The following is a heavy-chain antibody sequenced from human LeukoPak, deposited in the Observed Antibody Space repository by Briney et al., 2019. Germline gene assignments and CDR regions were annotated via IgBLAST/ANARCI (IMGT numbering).Heavy chain of an antibody. CDR1: AFIFTTYA. CDR2: INAGNGNT. D-gene: IGHD3-9*01. Sequence: ASVTVSFTASAFIFTTYAIHWVRQAPGQRLEWMGWINAGNGNTRYSQTLQGRVTLSRDTSASTAYMELSSLRSEDTAVYYCAREHDILTGYGMDVWGQGTTVTVSS. V-gene: IGHV1-3*01. J-gene: IGHJ6*02. CDR3: AREHDILTGYGMDV.